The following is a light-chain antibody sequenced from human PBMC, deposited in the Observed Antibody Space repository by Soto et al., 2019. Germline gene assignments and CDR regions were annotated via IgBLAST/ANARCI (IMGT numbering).Light chain of an antibody. J-gene: IGLJ3*02. V-gene: IGLV4-69*01. CDR2: LNSDGSH. Sequence: QPVLTQSPSASASLGASVKLTCTLSSGHSSYAIAWHQQQPEKGPRYLMKLNSDGSHSKGDGIPDRFSGSSSGAERYLTISRLQSDDEADYYCQTWGTGIHWVFCGGTKLTVL. CDR3: QTWGTGIHWV. CDR1: SGHSSYA.